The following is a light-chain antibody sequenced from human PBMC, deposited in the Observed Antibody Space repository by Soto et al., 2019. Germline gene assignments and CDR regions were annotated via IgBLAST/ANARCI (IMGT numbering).Light chain of an antibody. Sequence: QSVLTQPPSAXXXPGQRVTISCSGSSSNIGTNFVYWYQQLPGTAPKLLIFSNAQRPSGVPDRFSGSRSGTSASLAISGLRSEDEADYYCAAWDDSLSGWVFGGGTKLTVL. CDR2: SNA. V-gene: IGLV1-47*02. CDR3: AAWDDSLSGWV. J-gene: IGLJ3*02. CDR1: SSNIGTNF.